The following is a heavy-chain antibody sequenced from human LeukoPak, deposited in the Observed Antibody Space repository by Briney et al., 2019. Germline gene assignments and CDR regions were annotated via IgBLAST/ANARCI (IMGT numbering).Heavy chain of an antibody. J-gene: IGHJ3*02. CDR2: IYTSGST. V-gene: IGHV4-4*07. Sequence: SETLSLTCTVSSGSISSYYWSWVRQPAGKGLEWIGRIYTSGSTMYNPSLKSRVTMSVDTSKNQFSLKLSSVTAADTAVYYCARDLYSSKTNDAFVIWGQGTMVTVSS. CDR1: SGSISSYY. CDR3: ARDLYSSKTNDAFVI. D-gene: IGHD6-13*01.